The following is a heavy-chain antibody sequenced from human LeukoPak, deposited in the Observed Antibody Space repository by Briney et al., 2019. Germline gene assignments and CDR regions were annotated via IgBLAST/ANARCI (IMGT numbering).Heavy chain of an antibody. CDR1: GYTLTELF. V-gene: IGHV1-24*01. CDR2: FDPEDGET. J-gene: IGHJ4*02. D-gene: IGHD5-24*01. Sequence: ASVKVSCKVSGYTLTELFMHWVRQAPGKGLEWMGGFDPEDGETIYAQKFQGRVTMTEDTSTDTAYMELSSLRSEDTAVYYCATVDMATIWFNYWGQGTLVTVSS. CDR3: ATVDMATIWFNY.